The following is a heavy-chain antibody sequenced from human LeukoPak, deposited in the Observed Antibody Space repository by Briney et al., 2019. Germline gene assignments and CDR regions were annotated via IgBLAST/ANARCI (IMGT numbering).Heavy chain of an antibody. CDR1: GFTSSSYS. V-gene: IGHV3-21*01. CDR2: ISGSNSHM. D-gene: IGHD3-10*01. Sequence: GGSLRLSCAASGFTSSSYSMNWVRQDPGEGLGWVSSISGSNSHMSYAASVKGRFTSSRDNAKNSLYLQMNSLRAEDTAVYYCARVDYGSGNDYFDYWGQGTLVTVSS. J-gene: IGHJ4*02. CDR3: ARVDYGSGNDYFDY.